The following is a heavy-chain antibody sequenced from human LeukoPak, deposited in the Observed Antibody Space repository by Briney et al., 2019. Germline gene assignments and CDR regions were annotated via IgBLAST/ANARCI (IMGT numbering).Heavy chain of an antibody. J-gene: IGHJ4*02. D-gene: IGHD3-22*01. CDR2: IYYSGST. CDR3: ARHGHYYDTSGYYSIPDF. V-gene: IGHV4-59*08. Sequence: PSETLSLTCTFSGGSISSYYWSWIRQPPGKGLEWIGYIYYSGSTNYNPSLKSRVTISVDTSKNQISLKLSSVTAADTAVYYCARHGHYYDTSGYYSIPDFWGQGTLVTVSS. CDR1: GGSISSYY.